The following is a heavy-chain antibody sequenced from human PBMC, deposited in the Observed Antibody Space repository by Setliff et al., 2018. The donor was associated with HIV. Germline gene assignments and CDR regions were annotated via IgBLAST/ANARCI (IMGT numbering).Heavy chain of an antibody. V-gene: IGHV1-69*06. Sequence: ASVKVSCKASGGTFSTYSMNWVRQAPGQGLEWMGGIIPFFRTTNYAQRFQGRVTVTADISTSTAYMELSSLRSDDTAVYYCATPGVGAGAFVIWGRGTMVTVSS. CDR3: ATPGVGAGAFVI. CDR1: GGTFSTYS. CDR2: IIPFFRTT. J-gene: IGHJ3*02. D-gene: IGHD3-10*01.